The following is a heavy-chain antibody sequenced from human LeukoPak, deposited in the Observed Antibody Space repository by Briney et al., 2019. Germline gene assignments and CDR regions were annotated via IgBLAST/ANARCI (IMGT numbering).Heavy chain of an antibody. Sequence: SETLSLTCAVYGGSFSGYYWSWIRQPPGKGLEWIGEINHSGSTKYNPSLKSRVTISVDTSKNQCPLKLSSVTAAETAVYYCVRGRRYIVATRSWFDPWGQGTLVTVSS. CDR1: GGSFSGYY. CDR2: INHSGST. CDR3: VRGRRYIVATRSWFDP. V-gene: IGHV4-34*01. J-gene: IGHJ5*02. D-gene: IGHD5-12*01.